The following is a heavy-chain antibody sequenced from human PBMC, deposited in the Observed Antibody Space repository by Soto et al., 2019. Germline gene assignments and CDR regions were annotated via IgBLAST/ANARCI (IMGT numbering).Heavy chain of an antibody. CDR2: ISGSGGST. Sequence: QHGGSLRLSCAASGFTFSSYAMSWVRQAPGKGLEWVSAISGSGGSTYYADSGKGRFTISRDNSKNTLYLQMNSLRAEDTAVYYCAKVGVPAMVTYYFDYWGQGTLVTVSS. J-gene: IGHJ4*02. D-gene: IGHD5-18*01. CDR3: AKVGVPAMVTYYFDY. V-gene: IGHV3-23*01. CDR1: GFTFSSYA.